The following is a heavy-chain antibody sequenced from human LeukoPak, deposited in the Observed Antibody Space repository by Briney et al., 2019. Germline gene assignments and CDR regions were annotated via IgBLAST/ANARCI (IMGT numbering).Heavy chain of an antibody. V-gene: IGHV4-4*02. CDR3: ARDSGAAAGTSDYYFDY. D-gene: IGHD6-13*01. CDR1: GGSISSSNW. CDR2: IYHSGST. J-gene: IGHJ4*02. Sequence: PSETLSLTCAVSGGSISSSNWWSWVRQPPGKGLEWIGEIYHSGSTNYNPSLKSRVTISVDKSKNQFSLKLSSVTAADTAVYYCARDSGAAAGTSDYYFDYWGQGTLVTVSS.